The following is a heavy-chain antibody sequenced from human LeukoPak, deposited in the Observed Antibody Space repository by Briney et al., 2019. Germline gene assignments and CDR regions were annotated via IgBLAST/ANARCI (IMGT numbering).Heavy chain of an antibody. Sequence: GGSLRLSCAASGFTFSSYAMHWVRQAPGKGLEWVAVISYDGSNKYYADSVKGRFTISRDNSKNTLYLQMSSLRAEDTAVYYCARDLVPAAYWGQGTLVTVSS. D-gene: IGHD6-25*01. J-gene: IGHJ4*02. CDR2: ISYDGSNK. CDR3: ARDLVPAAY. V-gene: IGHV3-30*04. CDR1: GFTFSSYA.